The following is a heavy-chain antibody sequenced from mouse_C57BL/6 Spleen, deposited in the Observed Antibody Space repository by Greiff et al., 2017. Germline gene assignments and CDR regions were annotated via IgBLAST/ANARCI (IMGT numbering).Heavy chain of an antibody. Sequence: EVQGVESGGGLVQPGGSLSLSCAASGFTFTDYYMSWVRQPPGKALEWLGFIRNKANGYTTEYSASVKGWFTISRDNSQSILYLQMNALRAEDSATYYCARYPSYGTLDYWGQGTTLTVSS. J-gene: IGHJ2*01. D-gene: IGHD1-1*01. V-gene: IGHV7-3*01. CDR1: GFTFTDYY. CDR2: IRNKANGYTT. CDR3: ARYPSYGTLDY.